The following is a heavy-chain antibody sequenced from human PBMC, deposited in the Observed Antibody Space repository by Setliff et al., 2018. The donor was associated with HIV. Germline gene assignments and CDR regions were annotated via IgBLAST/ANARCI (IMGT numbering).Heavy chain of an antibody. Sequence: GGSLRLSCAASGFAFSTYAMSWVRQAPGKGLEWVSAISDSGGGTYYADSVKGRFTVSRDNSKYTLYLQMNSLRVEDTAVYYCTTYPNANIRYWGRGTLVTVSS. CDR1: GFAFSTYA. D-gene: IGHD4-4*01. J-gene: IGHJ4*02. V-gene: IGHV3-23*01. CDR3: TTYPNANIRY. CDR2: ISDSGGGT.